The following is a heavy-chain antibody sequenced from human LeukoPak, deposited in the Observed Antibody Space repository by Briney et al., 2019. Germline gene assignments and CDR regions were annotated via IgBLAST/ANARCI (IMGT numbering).Heavy chain of an antibody. CDR3: ARVRSSGWYYFDY. V-gene: IGHV3-21*01. CDR2: ISSSSSYI. CDR1: GFTFSSYG. J-gene: IGHJ4*02. D-gene: IGHD6-19*01. Sequence: GGSLRLSCAASGFTFSSYGMNWVRQAPGKGLEWVSSISSSSSYIYYADSVKGRFTISRDNAKNSLYLQMNSLRAEDTAVYYCARVRSSGWYYFDYWGQGTLVTVSS.